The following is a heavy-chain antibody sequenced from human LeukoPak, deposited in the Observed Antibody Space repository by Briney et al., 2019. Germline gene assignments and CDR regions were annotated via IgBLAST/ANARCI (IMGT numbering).Heavy chain of an antibody. CDR1: GFTVSSNY. CDR3: ARAYGDYVDY. D-gene: IGHD4-17*01. Sequence: PGGSLRLYCAASGFTVSSNYMSWVRQAPGQGLEGVSVIYSGGSTYYADSVKGRFTISRDTSKNTLYLQMNSLRAEDTAVYYCARAYGDYVDYWGQGTLVTVSS. V-gene: IGHV3-66*01. CDR2: IYSGGST. J-gene: IGHJ4*02.